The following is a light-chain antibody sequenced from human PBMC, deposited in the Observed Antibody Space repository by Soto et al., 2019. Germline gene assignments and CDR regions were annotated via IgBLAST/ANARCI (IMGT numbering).Light chain of an antibody. CDR1: ESINRH. CDR2: AAS. V-gene: IGKV1-39*01. Sequence: DIQMTQSPSSLSASVGDRVTITCRASESINRHLNWYQQKPGKAPKLLIYAASSLQSGVPSRFSGSGSGTDFTLTISKLQPEDFATYYCQQSYSTLSITFGQGTRLEIK. J-gene: IGKJ5*01. CDR3: QQSYSTLSIT.